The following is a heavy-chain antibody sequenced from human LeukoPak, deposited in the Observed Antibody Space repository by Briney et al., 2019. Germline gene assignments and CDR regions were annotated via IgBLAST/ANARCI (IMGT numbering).Heavy chain of an antibody. J-gene: IGHJ4*02. CDR1: GFTFSSYG. CDR2: IRYDGSNK. Sequence: PGGSLRLSCAASGFTFSSYGMHWVRQAPGKGLEWVAFIRYDGSNKYYADSVKGRFTISRDNSKNTLYLQMNSLRAEDTAVYYCARARGGETYPSFDSWGQGTLITVSS. CDR3: ARARGGETYPSFDS. V-gene: IGHV3-30*02. D-gene: IGHD5-12*01.